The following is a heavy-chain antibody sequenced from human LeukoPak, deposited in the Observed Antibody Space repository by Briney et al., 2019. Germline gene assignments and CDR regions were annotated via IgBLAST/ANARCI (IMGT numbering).Heavy chain of an antibody. Sequence: PGGSLRLSCAASGFTFDDYGMSWVRQAPGKGLEWVSGINWNGGSTGYADSVKGRFTISRDNAKNSLYLQMNSLRAEDTALYYCARSGDCSSTSLCGAFDIWGKGTMVTVSS. CDR1: GFTFDDYG. CDR2: INWNGGST. V-gene: IGHV3-20*04. D-gene: IGHD2-2*01. J-gene: IGHJ3*02. CDR3: ARSGDCSSTSLCGAFDI.